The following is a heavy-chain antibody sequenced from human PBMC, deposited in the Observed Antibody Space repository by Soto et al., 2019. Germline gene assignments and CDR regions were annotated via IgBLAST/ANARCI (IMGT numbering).Heavy chain of an antibody. V-gene: IGHV1-69*13. Sequence: ASVKVSCKASGGTFSSYAISWVRQAPGQGLEWMGGIIPIFGTANYAQKFQGRVTITADESTSTAYMELSSLRSEDTAVYYCARDGSERPLHLMAVTTYYYYGMDVWGQGTTVTVSS. CDR1: GGTFSSYA. D-gene: IGHD4-4*01. CDR2: IIPIFGTA. CDR3: ARDGSERPLHLMAVTTYYYYGMDV. J-gene: IGHJ6*02.